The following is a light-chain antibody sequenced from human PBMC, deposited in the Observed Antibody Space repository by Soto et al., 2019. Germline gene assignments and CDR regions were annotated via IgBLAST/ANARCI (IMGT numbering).Light chain of an antibody. J-gene: IGLJ1*01. CDR2: DVS. V-gene: IGLV2-14*01. CDR1: SSDVGGYNY. Sequence: QSALTQPASVSASPGQSIAISCTGTSSDVGGYNYVSWYQQHPGKAPKLMIYDVSNRPSGVSNRLSGSKSGNTASLTISGLQAEDEADYYCSSYTSSTTYVFGTGTK. CDR3: SSYTSSTTYV.